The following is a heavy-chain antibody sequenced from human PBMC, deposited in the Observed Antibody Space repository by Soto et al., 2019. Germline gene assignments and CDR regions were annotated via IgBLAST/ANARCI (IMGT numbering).Heavy chain of an antibody. J-gene: IGHJ6*02. CDR1: GGSISSSDW. D-gene: IGHD3-10*01. CDR3: ARQGFGVLHGLVDV. Sequence: SETLSLTCAVSGGSISSSDWWRWVRQPPGKGLEWIGEIYHSGSTNYNPSPKRRVTISVDTSKNQFSLTLTSVTAADTAVYYCARQGFGVLHGLVDVWGQGTTVTVSS. V-gene: IGHV4-4*02. CDR2: IYHSGST.